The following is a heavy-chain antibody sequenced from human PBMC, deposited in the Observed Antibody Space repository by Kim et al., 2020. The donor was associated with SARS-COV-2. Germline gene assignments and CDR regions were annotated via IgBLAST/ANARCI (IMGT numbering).Heavy chain of an antibody. CDR1: GFTFDDYA. CDR3: AKAPDGYNPGWFDP. V-gene: IGHV3-9*01. Sequence: GGSLRLSCAASGFTFDDYAMHWVRQAPGKGLEWVSGISWNSGSIGYADSVKGRFTISRDNAKNSLYLQMNSLRAEDTALYYCAKAPDGYNPGWFDPWGQGTLVTVSS. CDR2: ISWNSGSI. D-gene: IGHD5-12*01. J-gene: IGHJ5*02.